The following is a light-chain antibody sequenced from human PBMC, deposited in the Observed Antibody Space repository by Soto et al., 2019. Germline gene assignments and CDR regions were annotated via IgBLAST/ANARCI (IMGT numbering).Light chain of an antibody. J-gene: IGLJ1*01. CDR2: EGS. V-gene: IGLV2-23*01. CDR1: SSDVGTYNL. CDR3: CSYARSSTYV. Sequence: SVLTQPASVSGSPGQSITISCPGTSSDVGTYNLVSWYQQHPGKAPKLMIFEGSKRPSGVSNRFSGSKSGNTASLTISGLQAEDEADYYCCSYARSSTYVFGTGTKVTVL.